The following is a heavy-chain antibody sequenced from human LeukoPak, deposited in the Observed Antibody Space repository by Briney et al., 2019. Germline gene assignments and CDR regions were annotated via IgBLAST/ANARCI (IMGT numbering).Heavy chain of an antibody. CDR3: ARDSSGYYFLTPNYFDY. J-gene: IGHJ4*02. V-gene: IGHV3-7*01. D-gene: IGHD3-22*01. CDR1: GFTFSDYY. Sequence: GGTLRLSCAASGFTFSDYYMSWLRQAPGKGLEWVANIKQDGSEKYYVDSVKGRFTISRDNAKNSLYLQMNSLRAEDTAVYYCARDSSGYYFLTPNYFDYWGQGTLVTVSS. CDR2: IKQDGSEK.